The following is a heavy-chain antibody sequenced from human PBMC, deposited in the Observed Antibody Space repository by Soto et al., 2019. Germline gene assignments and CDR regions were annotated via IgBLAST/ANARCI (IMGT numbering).Heavy chain of an antibody. J-gene: IGHJ6*02. CDR1: GGTFSSYA. CDR3: AREITDQTGTTPHYYYGMDV. V-gene: IGHV1-69*12. D-gene: IGHD1-1*01. Sequence: QVQLVQSGAEVKKPGSSVKVSCKASGGTFSSYAISWVRQAPGQGLEWMGGIIPIFGTANYAQKFQGRVTITADESTSTAYMELSSLRSEDTAVYYCAREITDQTGTTPHYYYGMDVWGQGTTVTVSS. CDR2: IIPIFGTA.